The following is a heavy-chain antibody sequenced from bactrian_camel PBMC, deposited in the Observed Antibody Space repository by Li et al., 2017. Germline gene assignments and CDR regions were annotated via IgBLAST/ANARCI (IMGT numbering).Heavy chain of an antibody. J-gene: IGHJ4*01. CDR2: SSSGALSL. D-gene: IGHD3*01. CDR3: ARSSGRYCLLKLRDFII. CDR1: GFTFTNYW. Sequence: QVQLVESGGGLVQPGGSLRLSCAASGFTFTNYWMHWVRQGPGKGLEWVSSSSSGALSLVYADSVKGRFTISQDNARETVYLQMNSLKPEDSAMYYCARSSGRYCLLKLRDFIIWGQGTQVTVS. V-gene: IGHV3S25*01.